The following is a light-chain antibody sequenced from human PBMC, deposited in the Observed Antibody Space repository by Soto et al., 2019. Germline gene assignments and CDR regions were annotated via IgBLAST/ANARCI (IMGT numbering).Light chain of an antibody. V-gene: IGLV2-14*01. CDR3: SSYTSSTNYV. J-gene: IGLJ1*01. CDR1: SSDVGGYNY. CDR2: EHQDDCGPSHEQVWPSSTG. Sequence: QSALTQPASVSGSPGQSITISCTGTSSDVGGYNYVSWYQQHPGKAPKLMIYEHQDDCGPSHEQVWPSSTGYETSGISNRFSGSKSGNTASLTISGLQAEDEADYYCSSYTSSTNYVFGTGTNVTVL.